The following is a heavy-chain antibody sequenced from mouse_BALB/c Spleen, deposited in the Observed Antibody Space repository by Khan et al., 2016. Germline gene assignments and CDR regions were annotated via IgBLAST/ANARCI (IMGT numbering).Heavy chain of an antibody. V-gene: IGHV2-6-1*01. CDR2: IWSDGST. D-gene: IGHD2-4*01. J-gene: IGHJ4*01. CDR3: ARHEGDYDVIMDY. Sequence: QVQLKESGPGLVAPSQSLSITCTISGFSLTSYGVHWVRQPPGKGLEWLVVIWSDGSTTYNSAFKSRLSISKDNSKSQVFLKMNSLQTDDTAMYDCARHEGDYDVIMDYWGQGTSVTVAS. CDR1: GFSLTSYG.